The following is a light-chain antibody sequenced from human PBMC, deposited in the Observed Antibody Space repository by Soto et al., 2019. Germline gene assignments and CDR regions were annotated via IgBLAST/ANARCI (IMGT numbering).Light chain of an antibody. V-gene: IGLV2-11*01. CDR1: SSDVGNYNY. CDR2: GVT. J-gene: IGLJ1*01. Sequence: QSALTQPRSVSGSPGQSVTISCTGASSDVGNYNYVSWYQHHPGKAPKLMIYGVTKRPSGVPDRFSGSKSGNTASLTISGLQAEDEADYYCCSYAGSYTLGVFGTGTKLTVL. CDR3: CSYAGSYTLGV.